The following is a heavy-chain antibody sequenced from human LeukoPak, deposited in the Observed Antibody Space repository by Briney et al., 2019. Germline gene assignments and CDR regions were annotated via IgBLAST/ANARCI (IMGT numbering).Heavy chain of an antibody. CDR3: ANAPGIAVAGSPFDY. V-gene: IGHV3-30*18. J-gene: IGHJ4*02. CDR1: GFTFSSYG. D-gene: IGHD6-19*01. CDR2: ISYDGSNK. Sequence: GGSLRLSCAASGFTFSSYGMHWVRQAPGKGLEWVAVISYDGSNKYYADSVKGRFTISRDNSKNTLYLQMNSLRAEDTAVYYCANAPGIAVAGSPFDYWGQGTLVTVSS.